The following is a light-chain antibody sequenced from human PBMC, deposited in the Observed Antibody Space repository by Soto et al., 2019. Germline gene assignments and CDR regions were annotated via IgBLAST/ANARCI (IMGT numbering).Light chain of an antibody. Sequence: QSALTQPASVSGSPGQSITISCTGTGSDIGSYNYVSWYQHHPGKVPKFIIYDVTNRPSGVSDRFSGSKSGNTASLTISGLQAEDEADHYCNSYTSATTYVFGTGTKVTVL. CDR2: DVT. V-gene: IGLV2-14*03. CDR3: NSYTSATTYV. J-gene: IGLJ1*01. CDR1: GSDIGSYNY.